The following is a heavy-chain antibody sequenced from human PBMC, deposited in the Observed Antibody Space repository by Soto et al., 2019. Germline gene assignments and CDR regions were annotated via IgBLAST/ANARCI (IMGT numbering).Heavy chain of an antibody. CDR2: ISARGGSL. Sequence: EVHLLESGGGLVQPGGSLRLSCAASGFSFSSYAMVWVRQAPGKGLEWVSVISARGGSLYFADSVKGRLTISRNNCKNVLSLEMNRMRAEETGRDSSAKGSNDYSAAVDNWGQGALVVVSS. V-gene: IGHV3-23*01. J-gene: IGHJ4*02. CDR3: AKGSNDYSAAVDN. CDR1: GFSFSSYA. D-gene: IGHD1-26*01.